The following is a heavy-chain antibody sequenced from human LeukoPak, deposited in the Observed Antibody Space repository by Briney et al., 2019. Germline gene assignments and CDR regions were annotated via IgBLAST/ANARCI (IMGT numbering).Heavy chain of an antibody. CDR3: ARGGSDSGSYILEYFQH. CDR1: GFTFSSYE. CDR2: ISSSGSTI. V-gene: IGHV3-48*03. Sequence: GGSLRLSCAASGFTFSSYEMNWVRQAPGKGLEWVSYISSSGSTIYYADSVKGRFTISRDNAKNSLYLQMNSLRAEDTAVYYCARGGSDSGSYILEYFQHWGQGTLVTVSS. D-gene: IGHD1-26*01. J-gene: IGHJ1*01.